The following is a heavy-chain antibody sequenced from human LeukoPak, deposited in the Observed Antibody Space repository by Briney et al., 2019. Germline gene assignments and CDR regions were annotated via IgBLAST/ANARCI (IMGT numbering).Heavy chain of an antibody. CDR3: ARDRSSGWYSWFDP. D-gene: IGHD6-19*01. V-gene: IGHV1-2*02. Sequence: ASVKVSCKASGYTFIDDYIYWVRQAPGQGLEWMGWINPNSGGTKYAQKFQGRVTMTRDTSISTAYMDLSKLRPDDTAVYYCARDRSSGWYSWFDPWGQGTLVTVSS. CDR1: GYTFIDDY. CDR2: INPNSGGT. J-gene: IGHJ5*02.